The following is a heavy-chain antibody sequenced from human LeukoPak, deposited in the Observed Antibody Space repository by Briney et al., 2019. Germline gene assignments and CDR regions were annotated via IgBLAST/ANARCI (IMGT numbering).Heavy chain of an antibody. CDR2: FYISENT. V-gene: IGHV4-4*07. J-gene: IGHJ4*02. Sequence: SETLSLTCTVSGGSITSYYWMWIRQPAGKGLEWIGRFYISENTKQYRPSLQTRVTVSPDTSKNQFSLKLNSLTAADTAVYYCARGSYGHIDHWGQGILVTVSS. CDR3: ARGSYGHIDH. D-gene: IGHD3-16*01. CDR1: GGSITSYY.